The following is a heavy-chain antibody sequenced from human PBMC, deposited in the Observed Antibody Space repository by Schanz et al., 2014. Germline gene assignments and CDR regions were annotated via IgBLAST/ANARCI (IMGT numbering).Heavy chain of an antibody. D-gene: IGHD2-8*01. CDR1: GGSISSFK. CDR3: AREWSSFDY. J-gene: IGHJ4*02. Sequence: VQLQESSPGLVTPSETLSLTCTVSGGSISSFKWSWIRQPPGKGLEYIGYIYSSGSTNYNPSLESRVTMSVDPSKNQFSLKLSSVTAADTAVYYCAREWSSFDYWGQGTLVTVSS. CDR2: IYSSGST. V-gene: IGHV4-59*01.